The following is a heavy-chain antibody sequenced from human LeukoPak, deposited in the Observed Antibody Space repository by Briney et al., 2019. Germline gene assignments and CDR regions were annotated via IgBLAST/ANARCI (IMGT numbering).Heavy chain of an antibody. D-gene: IGHD1-14*01. Sequence: PGGSLRLSCAASGFTVSSNYMSWVRQAPGKGLEWVSVISGSGGSTYYAGSVKGRFTISRDNSKNTLNLKMNSLRAEDTAVYFCANKPAGFDPWGQGTLVTVSS. CDR3: ANKPAGFDP. V-gene: IGHV3-23*01. CDR2: ISGSGGST. J-gene: IGHJ5*02. CDR1: GFTVSSNY.